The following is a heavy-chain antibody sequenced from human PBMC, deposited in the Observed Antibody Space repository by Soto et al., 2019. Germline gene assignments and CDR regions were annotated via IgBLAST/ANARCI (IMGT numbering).Heavy chain of an antibody. CDR1: GGSITSSSYY. CDR3: ARNYGDYVDY. CDR2: IYYSGST. Sequence: PSDTLSLTCTVAGGSITSSSYYWGWIRQPPGKGLEWIGSIYYSGSTYYNPSLKSRVTISVDTSKNQFSLKLSSVTAADTAIYYCARNYGDYVDYWGQGTLVTVS. V-gene: IGHV4-39*01. D-gene: IGHD4-17*01. J-gene: IGHJ4*02.